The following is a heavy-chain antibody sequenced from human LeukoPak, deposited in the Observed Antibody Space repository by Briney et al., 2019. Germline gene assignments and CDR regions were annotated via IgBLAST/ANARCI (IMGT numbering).Heavy chain of an antibody. Sequence: GKSLRLSCAASGFTFSGYPIHWVRQAPGKGLEWVAVISYDGSNKYYADSVKGRFTISRDNSKNTLYLQMNSLRAEDTAVYYCASSFGPRSTWGQGTLVTVSS. V-gene: IGHV3-30-3*01. D-gene: IGHD3-10*01. J-gene: IGHJ5*02. CDR2: ISYDGSNK. CDR3: ASSFGPRST. CDR1: GFTFSGYP.